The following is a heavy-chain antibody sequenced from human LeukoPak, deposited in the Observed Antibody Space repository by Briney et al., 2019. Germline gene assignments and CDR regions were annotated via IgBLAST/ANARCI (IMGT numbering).Heavy chain of an antibody. CDR3: AGRGNYYDSSGYAFDI. Sequence: SETLSLTCAVYGGSFSGYYWSWIRQPPGKGLEWIGEINHSGSTNYNPSLKSRVTISVDRSKNQFSLKLSSVTAADTAVYYCAGRGNYYDSSGYAFDIWGQGTMVTVSS. D-gene: IGHD3-22*01. CDR2: INHSGST. V-gene: IGHV4-34*01. CDR1: GGSFSGYY. J-gene: IGHJ3*02.